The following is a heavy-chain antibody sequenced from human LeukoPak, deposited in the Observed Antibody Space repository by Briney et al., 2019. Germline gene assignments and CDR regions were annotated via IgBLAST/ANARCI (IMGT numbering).Heavy chain of an antibody. V-gene: IGHV1-2*02. Sequence: ASVKVSCKASGYTFTDYYFHWVRQAPGQGLEWMGWINRNSETKYAQKFQGRVTMTRDTSISTAYMDLRRLRSDDTAVYYCARERDSSGYSPLDPWGQGTLVTVSS. J-gene: IGHJ5*02. CDR1: GYTFTDYY. CDR2: INRNSET. CDR3: ARERDSSGYSPLDP. D-gene: IGHD3-22*01.